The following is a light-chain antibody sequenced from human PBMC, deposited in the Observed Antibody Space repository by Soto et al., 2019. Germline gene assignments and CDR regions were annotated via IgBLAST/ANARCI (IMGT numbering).Light chain of an antibody. CDR2: KAS. J-gene: IGKJ1*01. CDR3: QQYNSYSWT. Sequence: DIRMTHSPSTLSGSVGDRVTITCRASQTISSWLAWYQQKPGKAPKLLIYKASTLKSGVPSRFSGSGSGTEFTLTISSLQPDDFATYYCQQYNSYSWTFGQGTKVDIK. CDR1: QTISSW. V-gene: IGKV1-5*03.